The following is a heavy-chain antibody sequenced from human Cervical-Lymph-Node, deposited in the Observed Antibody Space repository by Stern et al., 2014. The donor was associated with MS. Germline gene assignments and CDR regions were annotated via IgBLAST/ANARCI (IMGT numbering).Heavy chain of an antibody. CDR2: IGTNIGNT. CDR1: GYTFTNYA. Sequence: EQLVESGDEVKRPGASVKVSCKASGYTFTNYAISWVRQAPGRGLEWMGWIGTNIGNTNYAQRFQGRVTLATDKSTNTVYMELSSLRSDDTAKYYCRAGADAFDVWGQGTMVTVSS. CDR3: RAGADAFDV. D-gene: IGHD6-13*01. J-gene: IGHJ3*01. V-gene: IGHV1-18*01.